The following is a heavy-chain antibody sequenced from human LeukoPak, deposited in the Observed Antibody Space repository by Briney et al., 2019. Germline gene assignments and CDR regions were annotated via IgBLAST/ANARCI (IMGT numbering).Heavy chain of an antibody. CDR1: GFNFRNYG. V-gene: IGHV3-21*01. CDR2: ISSSSSYI. J-gene: IGHJ4*02. CDR3: ARESGSGEFDY. D-gene: IGHD2-15*01. Sequence: GGSLRLPCAASGFNFRNYGMHWVRQAPGKGLEWVSSISSSSSYIYYADSVKGRFTISRDNARNSLYLQMNSLRAEDTAVYYCARESGSGEFDYWGQGTLVTVSS.